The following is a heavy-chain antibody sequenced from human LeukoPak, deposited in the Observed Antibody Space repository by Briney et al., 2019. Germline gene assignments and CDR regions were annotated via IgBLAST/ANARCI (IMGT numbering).Heavy chain of an antibody. CDR2: ISSSGSTI. CDR1: GFTFSSYG. V-gene: IGHV3-48*04. J-gene: IGHJ4*02. Sequence: GGSLRLSCAASGFTFSSYGMHWVRQAPGKGLEWVSYISSSGSTIYYADSVKGRFTISRDNAKNSLYLQMNSLRAEDTAVYYCARAGFVGGYDWGGFDYWGQGTLVTVSS. D-gene: IGHD5-12*01. CDR3: ARAGFVGGYDWGGFDY.